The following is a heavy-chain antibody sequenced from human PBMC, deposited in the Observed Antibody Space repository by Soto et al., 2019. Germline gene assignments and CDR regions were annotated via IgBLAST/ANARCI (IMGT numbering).Heavy chain of an antibody. CDR1: GFSLSSTRVA. CDR3: AHSVVAGLGYYFDY. D-gene: IGHD6-19*01. CDR2: IYWDDDK. V-gene: IGHV2-5*02. J-gene: IGHJ4*02. Sequence: QITLKESGPTLVKPTQTLTLTCTFSGFSLSSTRVAVGWIRQPPGKSLEWRALIYWDDDKRYSPFLKSRLTITKDTSKNQAVLTMTNMDHVDTATYYCAHSVVAGLGYYFDYWGQGTLVTVSS.